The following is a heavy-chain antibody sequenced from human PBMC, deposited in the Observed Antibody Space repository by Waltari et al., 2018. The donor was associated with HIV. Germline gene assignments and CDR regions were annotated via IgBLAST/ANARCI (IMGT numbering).Heavy chain of an antibody. CDR3: ARHVPWRWLQLGAAFDI. V-gene: IGHV4-39*01. Sequence: QLQLQESGPGLVKPSETLSLTCTVSGGSISSSSYYWGWNRQPTGKGLEWIGSIYYSGRTSCIPPVKSRVTISVHTSNNQFSLKLSSVTAADTAVYYCARHVPWRWLQLGAAFDIWGQGTMVTVSS. CDR1: GGSISSSSYY. J-gene: IGHJ3*02. CDR2: IYYSGRT. D-gene: IGHD5-12*01.